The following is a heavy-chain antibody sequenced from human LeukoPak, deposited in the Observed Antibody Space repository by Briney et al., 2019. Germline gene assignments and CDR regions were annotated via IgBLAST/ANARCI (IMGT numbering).Heavy chain of an antibody. Sequence: PGGSLRLSCAASGFTFSSYSMNWVRQAPGKGLKWVSSISSSSSYIYYADSVKGRFTISRDNAKNSLYLQMNSLRAEDTAVYYCARGDLYGDYGIDYWGQGTLVTVSS. CDR1: GFTFSSYS. CDR3: ARGDLYGDYGIDY. J-gene: IGHJ4*02. D-gene: IGHD4-17*01. CDR2: ISSSSSYI. V-gene: IGHV3-21*01.